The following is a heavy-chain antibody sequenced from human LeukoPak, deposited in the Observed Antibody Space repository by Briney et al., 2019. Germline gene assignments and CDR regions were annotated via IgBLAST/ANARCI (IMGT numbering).Heavy chain of an antibody. V-gene: IGHV4-59*01. CDR1: GGSISSYY. J-gene: IGHJ4*02. Sequence: PSETLSLTCTVSGGSISSYYWSWIRQPPGKGLEWIGYIYYSGSTNYNPSLKSRVTISVDTSKNQFSLEVTSVTAADTAVYYCARDPRTDYSSSYGFDYWGQGTQVTVSS. CDR2: IYYSGST. D-gene: IGHD6-6*01. CDR3: ARDPRTDYSSSYGFDY.